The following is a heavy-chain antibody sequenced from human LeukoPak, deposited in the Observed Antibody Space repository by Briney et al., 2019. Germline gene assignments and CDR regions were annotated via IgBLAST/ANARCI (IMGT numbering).Heavy chain of an antibody. Sequence: GGSLRLSCAASGFTFSSYAMHWVRQAPGKGLEWVAVISYDGSNKYYADSVKGRFTISRDNSKNTLYLQMNSLRAEDTAVYYCARGYSSDRWGQGTLVTVSS. J-gene: IGHJ4*02. CDR1: GFTFSSYA. CDR2: ISYDGSNK. V-gene: IGHV3-30*04. D-gene: IGHD6-19*01. CDR3: ARGYSSDR.